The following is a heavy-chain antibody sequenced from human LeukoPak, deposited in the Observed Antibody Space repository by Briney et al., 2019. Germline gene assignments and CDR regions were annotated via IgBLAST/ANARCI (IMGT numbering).Heavy chain of an antibody. CDR2: IIPIFGTA. Sequence: ASVKVSCKASGGTFRIFAISWVRQAPGQGPEWMGGIIPIFGTANYAQKFQGRVSITADESTSTAYMDLSSLRSEDTAVYYCARAVRGPPGHWELTLDYWGQGTLVTVSS. CDR1: GGTFRIFA. D-gene: IGHD1-26*01. CDR3: ARAVRGPPGHWELTLDY. V-gene: IGHV1-69*13. J-gene: IGHJ4*02.